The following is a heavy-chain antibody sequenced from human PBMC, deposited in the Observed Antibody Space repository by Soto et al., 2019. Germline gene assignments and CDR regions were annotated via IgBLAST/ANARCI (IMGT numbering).Heavy chain of an antibody. V-gene: IGHV3-7*01. Sequence: GGSLRLSCAASGFTFSSYWMSWVRQAPGKGLEWVANIKQDGSEKYYVDSVKGRFTISRDNAKNSLYLQMNSLRAEDTAVYYCARDGPPDIVVVPAAPLDYYYMDVWGKGTTVTVSS. J-gene: IGHJ6*03. CDR3: ARDGPPDIVVVPAAPLDYYYMDV. CDR1: GFTFSSYW. D-gene: IGHD2-2*01. CDR2: IKQDGSEK.